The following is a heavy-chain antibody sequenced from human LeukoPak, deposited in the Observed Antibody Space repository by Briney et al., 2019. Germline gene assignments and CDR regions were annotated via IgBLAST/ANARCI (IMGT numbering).Heavy chain of an antibody. Sequence: PSETLSLTCTVSGGSISSYYWSWIRQPAGKGLEWIGRIYTSGSTNYNPSLKSRVTISVDTSKNQFSLILNSVTAADTAFYYCAREMGHDLTEFDSWGQGTLVTVSS. CDR1: GGSISSYY. CDR2: IYTSGST. V-gene: IGHV4-4*07. J-gene: IGHJ4*02. D-gene: IGHD3-3*01. CDR3: AREMGHDLTEFDS.